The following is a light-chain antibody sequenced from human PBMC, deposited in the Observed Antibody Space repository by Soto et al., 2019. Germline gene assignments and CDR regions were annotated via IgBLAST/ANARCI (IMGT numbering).Light chain of an antibody. Sequence: DIQMTQSPSTLSASVGDRVTITCRASQTISNYLAWYQQKPGKAPNLLIYKASNLESGVPSRFSGSGSGTEFTLTITSLQPDDFATYYCQQYKHYSRTFGQGTKVEIK. CDR3: QQYKHYSRT. CDR2: KAS. J-gene: IGKJ1*01. CDR1: QTISNY. V-gene: IGKV1-5*03.